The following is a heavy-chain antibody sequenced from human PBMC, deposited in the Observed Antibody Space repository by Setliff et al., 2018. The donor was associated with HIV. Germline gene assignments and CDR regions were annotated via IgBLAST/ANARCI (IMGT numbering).Heavy chain of an antibody. CDR2: IYYSGSP. D-gene: IGHD4-17*01. CDR3: ARETYGGNSRPFDY. Sequence: SETLSFTCTVSGGSITSYFWSWIRQPPGKGLEWIGYIYYSGSPNYSPSLKSRVTISVDTSKNQVSLKLSSVTAADTAVYYCARETYGGNSRPFDYWGQGILVTVSS. J-gene: IGHJ4*02. V-gene: IGHV4-59*01. CDR1: GGSITSYF.